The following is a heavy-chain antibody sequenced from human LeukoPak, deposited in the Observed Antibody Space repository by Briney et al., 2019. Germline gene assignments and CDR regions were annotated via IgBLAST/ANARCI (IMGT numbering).Heavy chain of an antibody. CDR1: GYSFTSYW. V-gene: IGHV5-51*01. Sequence: GESLKISCKGSGYSFTSYWISWVRQMPGKGLEWMGIIYPGDSDTRYSPSFQGQVTISADKSISTAYLQWSSLKASDTAMYYCARHKGSAYYYYGMDVWGQGTTVTVSS. D-gene: IGHD3-10*01. CDR3: ARHKGSAYYYYGMDV. CDR2: IYPGDSDT. J-gene: IGHJ6*02.